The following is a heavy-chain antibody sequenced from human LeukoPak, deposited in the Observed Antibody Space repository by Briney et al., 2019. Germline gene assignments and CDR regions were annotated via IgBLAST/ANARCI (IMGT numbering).Heavy chain of an antibody. CDR2: ISSSSSTI. CDR1: GFTFSSYS. CDR3: AREVGATRSLYYYYYMDV. V-gene: IGHV3-48*01. D-gene: IGHD1-26*01. Sequence: PGGSLRLSCAASGFTFSSYSMNWVRQAPGKGLEWVSYISSSSSTIYYADSVKGRFTISRDNAKNSLYLQMNSLRAEDTAVYYCAREVGATRSLYYYYYMDVWGKGTTVTVSS. J-gene: IGHJ6*03.